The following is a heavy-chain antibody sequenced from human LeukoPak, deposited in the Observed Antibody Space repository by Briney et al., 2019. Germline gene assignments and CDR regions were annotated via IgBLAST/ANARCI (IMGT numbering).Heavy chain of an antibody. CDR2: IQQGGSEK. CDR3: ARCHSSSSGDY. J-gene: IGHJ4*02. CDR1: GLTFSSYW. V-gene: IGHV3-7*05. Sequence: PGGSLRLSCAASGLTFSSYWMSWVRQAPGKGLEWVANIQQGGSEKYYVDSVKGRFTISRDNAKNSLFLQMNSLRAEDTAVYYCARCHSSSSGDYWGQGTLVTVSS. D-gene: IGHD6-6*01.